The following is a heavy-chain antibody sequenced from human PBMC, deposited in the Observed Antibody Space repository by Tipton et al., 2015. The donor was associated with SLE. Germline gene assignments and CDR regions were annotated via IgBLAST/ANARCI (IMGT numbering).Heavy chain of an antibody. D-gene: IGHD3-22*01. CDR2: IYYSGST. J-gene: IGHJ3*02. Sequence: TLSLTCTVSGGSISSSSYYWGWIRQPPGKGLEWIGSIYYSGSTYYNPSLKSRVTISVDTSKNQFSLKLSSVTAADTAVYYCARGYYDSSVYDAFDIWGQGTMVTVSS. CDR3: ARGYYDSSVYDAFDI. CDR1: GGSISSSSYY. V-gene: IGHV4-39*07.